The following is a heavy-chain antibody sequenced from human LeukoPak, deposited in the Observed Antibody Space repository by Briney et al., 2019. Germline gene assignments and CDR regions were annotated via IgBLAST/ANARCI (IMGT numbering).Heavy chain of an antibody. Sequence: PSETLSLTCTVSGGSISSSNNYWGWIRQPPGKGLEWSGTIHYRGSTYYNPSLKSRVTISVDTSKNQFSLKVTSVTAADGAVYYCARHPVAYDGGYNRFDPWGQGTLVTVSS. V-gene: IGHV4-39*01. CDR2: IHYRGST. D-gene: IGHD2-21*01. CDR3: ARHPVAYDGGYNRFDP. J-gene: IGHJ5*02. CDR1: GGSISSSNNY.